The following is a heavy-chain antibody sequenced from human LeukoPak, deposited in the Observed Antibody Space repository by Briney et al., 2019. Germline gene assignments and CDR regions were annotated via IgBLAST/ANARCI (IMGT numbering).Heavy chain of an antibody. CDR3: ARGLPLASGMMDAFDI. V-gene: IGHV4-59*01. J-gene: IGHJ3*02. CDR2: IFYSVTT. Sequence: SETLSLTCTVSSGSISSYYWSWIRQPPGKGLEWIGYIFYSVTTNYRSSLKSRVTISVDTSKNQFSLTLSSVTAADTAVYYCARGLPLASGMMDAFDIWGQGTMVTVSS. D-gene: IGHD6-25*01. CDR1: SGSISSYY.